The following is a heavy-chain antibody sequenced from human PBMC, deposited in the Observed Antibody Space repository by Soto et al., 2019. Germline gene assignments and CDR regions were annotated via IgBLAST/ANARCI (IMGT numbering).Heavy chain of an antibody. CDR1: GGSISSSSYY. J-gene: IGHJ3*02. D-gene: IGHD6-6*01. V-gene: IGHV4-39*01. CDR2: IYYSGST. Sequence: QLQLQESGPGLVKPSETLSLTCTVSGGSISSSSYYWGWIRQPPGKGLEWIGSIYYSGSTYYNPSLTSRVTISVDTSKNQFSLKLSSVTAADTAVYYCARLFVGIAARFAFDIWGQGTMVTVSS. CDR3: ARLFVGIAARFAFDI.